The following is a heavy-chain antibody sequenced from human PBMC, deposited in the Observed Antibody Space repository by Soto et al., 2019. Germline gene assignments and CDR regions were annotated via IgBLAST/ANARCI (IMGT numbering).Heavy chain of an antibody. D-gene: IGHD1-26*01. Sequence: EVQLVESGGGLVKPGGSLRLSCAASGFTFSSYSMNWVRQAPGKGLEWVSSISSSSSYIYYADSVKGRFTISRDNAKNGLYQQMNSLKAEDTAVYYCASTQSGSYGSGPFDYCGQGTLVTVAS. CDR2: ISSSSSYI. V-gene: IGHV3-21*01. CDR3: ASTQSGSYGSGPFDY. J-gene: IGHJ4*02. CDR1: GFTFSSYS.